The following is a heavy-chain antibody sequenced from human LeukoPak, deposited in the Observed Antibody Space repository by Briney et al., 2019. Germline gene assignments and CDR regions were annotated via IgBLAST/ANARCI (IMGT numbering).Heavy chain of an antibody. CDR2: VGSGGTR. CDR3: AKMRGMPREAYHFDR. Sequence: PGGSLRLSCAASGFKFNIYTMSWVRQAQGKGLEWISAVGSGGTRYYADSVKGWFTISRDNSENTVSLQMDSLRADDTAMYYCAKMRGMPREAYHFDRWGQGTLVAVSS. V-gene: IGHV3-23*01. J-gene: IGHJ4*02. D-gene: IGHD1-26*01. CDR1: GFKFNIYT.